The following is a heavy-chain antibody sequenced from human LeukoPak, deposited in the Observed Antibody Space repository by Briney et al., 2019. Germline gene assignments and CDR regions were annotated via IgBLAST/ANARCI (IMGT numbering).Heavy chain of an antibody. D-gene: IGHD2-21*01. J-gene: IGHJ4*02. CDR1: GFTFSSSS. V-gene: IGHV3-48*01. CDR2: ISTSGGTI. CDR3: ARHIPFDC. Sequence: GGSLRLSCAASGFTFSSSSMNWVRQAPEKGLEWVSYISTSGGTIYYADSVKGRFTISRDNAKNSLYLQMDSLRAEDTAVYYCARHIPFDCWGQGTLVAVSS.